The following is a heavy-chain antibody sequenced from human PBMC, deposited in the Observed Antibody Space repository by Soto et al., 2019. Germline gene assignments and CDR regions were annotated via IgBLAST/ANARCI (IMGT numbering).Heavy chain of an antibody. V-gene: IGHV1-2*04. D-gene: IGHD4-4*01. CDR1: GYTFTGYY. CDR2: INPNSGGT. Sequence: ASVKVSCKASGYTFTGYYMHWVRQAPGQGLEWMGWINPNSGGTNYAQKFQGWVTMTRDTSIGTAYMELSRLRSDDTAVYYCARSLQKSFHYWCQGTLVTLSS. J-gene: IGHJ4*02. CDR3: ARSLQKSFHY.